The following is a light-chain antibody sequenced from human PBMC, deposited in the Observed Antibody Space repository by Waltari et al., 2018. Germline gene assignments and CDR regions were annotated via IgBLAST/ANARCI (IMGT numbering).Light chain of an antibody. J-gene: IGLJ2*01. V-gene: IGLV2-23*01. CDR3: CSYAGSSPHVI. CDR1: SSDVGSYKF. Sequence: QSALTQPASVSGSPGQSITISCTGSSSDVGSYKFVPWYQQHPGKAPQLMIYGGSQRPSGVSNRFSGSKSGNTASLTISGVRAEDEADYYCCSYAGSSPHVIFGGGTKLTVL. CDR2: GGS.